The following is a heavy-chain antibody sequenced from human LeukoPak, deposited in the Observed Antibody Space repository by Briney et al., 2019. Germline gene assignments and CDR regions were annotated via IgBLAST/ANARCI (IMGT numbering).Heavy chain of an antibody. V-gene: IGHV3-23*01. CDR1: GFTFSSYA. D-gene: IGHD3-16*01. Sequence: GGSLRLSCAVSGFTFSSYAMSWVRQAPGKGLEWVSGISGSGGRTYYADSVKGRFTISRDNSKNTLYLQMNSLRAEDTAVYYCAKERGRHPQYYFDYWGQGTLVTVSS. CDR3: AKERGRHPQYYFDY. CDR2: ISGSGGRT. J-gene: IGHJ4*02.